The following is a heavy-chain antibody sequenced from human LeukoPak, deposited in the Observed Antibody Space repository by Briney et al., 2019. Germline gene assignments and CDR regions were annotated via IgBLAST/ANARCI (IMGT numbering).Heavy chain of an antibody. Sequence: GASVKVSCKASGYTFTSYDNNWVRQATGKGLGWMGWMNPNTGNTSFAQKFQGRVTMTVDTSTDKAYMELNRLRTEDTAVYYCATAIEQPKRKGDSSGNSRYYYYYMDVWGKGTTVTISS. CDR3: ATAIEQPKRKGDSSGNSRYYYYYMDV. CDR1: GYTFTSYD. D-gene: IGHD6-19*01. V-gene: IGHV1-8*01. CDR2: MNPNTGNT. J-gene: IGHJ6*03.